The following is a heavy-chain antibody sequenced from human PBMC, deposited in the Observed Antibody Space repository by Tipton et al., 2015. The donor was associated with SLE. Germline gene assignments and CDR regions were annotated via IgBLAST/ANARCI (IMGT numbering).Heavy chain of an antibody. CDR1: GGSISSHY. V-gene: IGHV4-59*11. D-gene: IGHD6-13*01. CDR3: AREGFGIAAAGRGWFDP. Sequence: TLSLTCTVSGGSISSHYWSWIRQPPGKGLEWIGYIYYSGNTNYNPSLKSRVTISVDTSKNQFSLKSSSVTAADTAVYYCAREGFGIAAAGRGWFDPWGQGTLVTVSS. CDR2: IYYSGNT. J-gene: IGHJ5*02.